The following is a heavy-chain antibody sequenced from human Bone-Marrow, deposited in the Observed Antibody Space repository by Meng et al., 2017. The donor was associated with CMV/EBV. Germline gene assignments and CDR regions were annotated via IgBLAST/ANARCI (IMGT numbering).Heavy chain of an antibody. CDR3: AKDILSGWTTQPPFDY. CDR1: GFTFSSYA. D-gene: IGHD6-19*01. Sequence: GESLKISCAASGFTFSSYAMSWVRQAPGKGLEWVSAISGSGGSTYYADSVKGRFTISRDNSKNTLYLQMNSLRAEDTAVYYCAKDILSGWTTQPPFDYWGQGTLVTVSS. V-gene: IGHV3-23*01. J-gene: IGHJ4*02. CDR2: ISGSGGST.